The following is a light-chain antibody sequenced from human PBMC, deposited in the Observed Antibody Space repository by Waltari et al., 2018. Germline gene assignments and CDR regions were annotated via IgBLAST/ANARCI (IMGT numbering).Light chain of an antibody. CDR2: YDD. Sequence: QSVLTQPPSVSGALRERVTISCSGSSSNIGNNVVNWYQQLPGKAPKLLIYYDDLVPSGVSDRFSGSKSGTSASLAITGLQSDDEADYYCAAWDDNLNGQVFGTGTKVTVL. CDR3: AAWDDNLNGQV. J-gene: IGLJ1*01. V-gene: IGLV1-36*01. CDR1: SSNIGNNV.